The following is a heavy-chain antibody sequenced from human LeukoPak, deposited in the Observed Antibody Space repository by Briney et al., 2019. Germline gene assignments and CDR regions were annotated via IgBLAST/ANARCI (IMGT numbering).Heavy chain of an antibody. V-gene: IGHV4-61*02. CDR1: GGSISSDTCY. D-gene: IGHD3/OR15-3a*01. CDR3: ASFCDIWTGYCN. Sequence: SETLSLTCTVSGGSISSDTCYWSWIRQPAGKGLEWIGRLFSNGKPNYNPSLQSRVTMSVDRSKNQLFLNLTSVTAADTAVYYCASFCDIWTGYCNWGQGTLVTVSS. J-gene: IGHJ4*02. CDR2: LFSNGKP.